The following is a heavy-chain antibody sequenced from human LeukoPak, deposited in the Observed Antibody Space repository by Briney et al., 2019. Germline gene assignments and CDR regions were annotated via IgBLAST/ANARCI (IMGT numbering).Heavy chain of an antibody. CDR1: GFTFSSYW. Sequence: RGSLRLSCAASGFTFSSYWMSWVRQAPGKGLEWVANIKEDGSEKYYVDSVKGRFTISRDNAKNSLYLQMNTLRAEDTAVYYCARYTIFGVVIDYYYMDVWGKGTTVTVSS. J-gene: IGHJ6*03. D-gene: IGHD3-3*01. V-gene: IGHV3-7*01. CDR2: IKEDGSEK. CDR3: ARYTIFGVVIDYYYMDV.